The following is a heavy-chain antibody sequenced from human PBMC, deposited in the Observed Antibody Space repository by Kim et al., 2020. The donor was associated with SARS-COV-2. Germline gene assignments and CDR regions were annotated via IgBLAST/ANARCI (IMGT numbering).Heavy chain of an antibody. V-gene: IGHV3-73*01. CDR1: GFTFSGSA. CDR2: IRSKANSYAT. D-gene: IGHD3-10*01. Sequence: GGSLRLSCAASGFTFSGSAMHWVRLASGKGLEWVGRIRSKANSYATAYAASVKGRFTISRDDSKNTAYLQMNSLKTEDTAVYYCTRHVSYGSGRDWGQGTLVTVSS. J-gene: IGHJ4*02. CDR3: TRHVSYGSGRD.